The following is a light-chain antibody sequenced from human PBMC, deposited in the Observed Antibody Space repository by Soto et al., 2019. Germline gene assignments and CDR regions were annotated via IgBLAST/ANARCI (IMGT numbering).Light chain of an antibody. CDR2: TNN. CDR1: SSNIGSND. CDR3: ETWDDSLNGVL. V-gene: IGLV1-44*01. Sequence: QSVLTQPPSASGTPGQRVTISCSGSSSNIGSNDVNWYQHFPRTAPKLLIYTNNQRPSGVPDRFSGSKSGTSASLAISGLQSEDEADYECETWDDSLNGVLFGGGTKLTVL. J-gene: IGLJ2*01.